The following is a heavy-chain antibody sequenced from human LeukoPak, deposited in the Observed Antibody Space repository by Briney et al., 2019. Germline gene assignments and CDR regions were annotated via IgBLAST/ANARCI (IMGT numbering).Heavy chain of an antibody. CDR2: IYYSGST. D-gene: IGHD3-3*01. V-gene: IGHV4-59*01. CDR1: GGSISSYY. Sequence: PSETLSLTCTVSGGSISSYYWSWIRQPPGKGLEWIGYIYYSGSTNYNPSLKSRVTISVGTSKNQFSLKLSSVTAADTAVYYCARGYYDFWSGYSYYGMDVWGQGTTVTVSS. CDR3: ARGYYDFWSGYSYYGMDV. J-gene: IGHJ6*02.